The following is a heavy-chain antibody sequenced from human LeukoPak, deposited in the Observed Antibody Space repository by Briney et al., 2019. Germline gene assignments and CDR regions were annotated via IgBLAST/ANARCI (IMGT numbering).Heavy chain of an antibody. CDR3: ARDLGYSYGAHGHYMDV. D-gene: IGHD5-18*01. J-gene: IGHJ6*03. CDR2: IYYSGST. CDR1: GGSISSYY. V-gene: IGHV4-59*01. Sequence: PSETLSLTCTVSGGSISSYYRSWIRQPPGKGLEWIGYIYYSGSTNYNPSLKSRVTISVDTSKNQFSLKLSSVTAADTAVYYCARDLGYSYGAHGHYMDVWGKGTTVTISS.